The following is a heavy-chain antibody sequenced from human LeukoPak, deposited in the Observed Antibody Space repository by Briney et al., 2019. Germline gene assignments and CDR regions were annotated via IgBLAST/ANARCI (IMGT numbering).Heavy chain of an antibody. CDR3: AKDSGGSGYVSMDV. D-gene: IGHD5-12*01. V-gene: IGHV3-30*18. J-gene: IGHJ6*03. Sequence: GRSLRLSCAASGFTFSSYGMHWVRQAPGKGLEWVAVISYDGSNKYYADSVKGRFTISRDNSKNTLYLHMNSLRAEDTAVYYCAKDSGGSGYVSMDVWGKGTTVTVSS. CDR2: ISYDGSNK. CDR1: GFTFSSYG.